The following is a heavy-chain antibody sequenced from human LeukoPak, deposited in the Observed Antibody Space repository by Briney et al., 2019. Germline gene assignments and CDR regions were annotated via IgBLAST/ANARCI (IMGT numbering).Heavy chain of an antibody. CDR2: ISSSSSYI. D-gene: IGHD3-22*01. CDR1: GFTFSSYS. J-gene: IGHJ4*02. Sequence: GGSLRLSCAASGFTFSSYSMNWVRQAPGKGLEWVSSISSSSSYIYYADSVKGRFTISRDNAKNSLYLQMNSLRAEDTAVYYGAKDGQYYYDSSVYHFFDYGGRGTLVTVSS. CDR3: AKDGQYYYDSSVYHFFDY. V-gene: IGHV3-21*01.